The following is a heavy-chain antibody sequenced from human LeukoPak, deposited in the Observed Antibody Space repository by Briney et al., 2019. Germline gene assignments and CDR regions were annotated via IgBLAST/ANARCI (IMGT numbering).Heavy chain of an antibody. J-gene: IGHJ4*02. V-gene: IGHV1-2*02. CDR2: INPNSGGT. CDR1: GYTFTGYY. D-gene: IGHD3-16*01. CDR3: ARDGGSQRNLGAYA. Sequence: ASVKVSCKASGYTFTGYYMHWVRQAPGQGLEWMGWINPNSGGTNYAQKFQGRVTMTRDTSTSTVYMELSSLRSEDTAVYYCARDGGSQRNLGAYAWGQGTLVTVSS.